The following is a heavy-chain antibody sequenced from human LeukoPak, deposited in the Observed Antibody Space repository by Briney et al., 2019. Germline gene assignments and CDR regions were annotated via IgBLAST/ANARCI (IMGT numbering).Heavy chain of an antibody. V-gene: IGHV4-39*01. CDR2: IHSSGST. J-gene: IGHJ4*02. CDR1: GGSLSRSNYY. Sequence: SETLSLTCTVSGGSLSRSNYYWRWIRQPPGKGLEWIGKIHSSGSTYYNPSLKSRVTLSVDTSKNQFSLKLSSVTAADTAVYYCARRRGGSSEVDFWGQGTVVTVS. CDR3: ARRRGGSSEVDF. D-gene: IGHD6-6*01.